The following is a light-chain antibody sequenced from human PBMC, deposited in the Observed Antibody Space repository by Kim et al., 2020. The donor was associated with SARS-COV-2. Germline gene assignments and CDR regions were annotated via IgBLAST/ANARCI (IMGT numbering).Light chain of an antibody. J-gene: IGKJ1*01. CDR1: QSVSSC. CDR3: QERSNWPRT. CDR2: DAS. V-gene: IGKV3-11*01. Sequence: EIVLTQSPATLFLSPGERATLSCRASQSVSSCLAWYQQKPGQAPRLLIYDASNRATGIPARFSGSGAGTDFTLTISSLESGDFAVYYCQERSNWPRTFGQGTKVDIK.